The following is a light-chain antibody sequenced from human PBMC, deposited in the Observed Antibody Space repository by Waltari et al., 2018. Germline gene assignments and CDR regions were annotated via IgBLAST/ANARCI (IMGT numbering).Light chain of an antibody. V-gene: IGLV2-8*01. CDR3: SSYAGSNTVV. J-gene: IGLJ2*01. CDR2: EVS. CDR1: SSDVGGYNY. Sequence: QSALTQPPSASGSPGQSVTISCTGTSSDVGGYNYVSWYQQHPGKAPKLMIYEVSTRPSGVPVRFSGSKSGNTASLTVSGLQAEDEADYYCSSYAGSNTVVFGGGTKLTVL.